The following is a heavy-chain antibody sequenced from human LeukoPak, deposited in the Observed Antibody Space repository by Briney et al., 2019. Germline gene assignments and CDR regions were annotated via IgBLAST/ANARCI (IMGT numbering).Heavy chain of an antibody. CDR1: GFTFDDYA. J-gene: IGHJ4*02. D-gene: IGHD2-15*01. Sequence: PGGSLRLSCAASGFTFDDYAMHWVRQAPGKGPEWVSAIGGSGGSTYYADSVKGRFTISRDNSKNTLYLQMNSLRAEDTAVYYCAKDLAKSVVVAATPVDYWGQGTLVTVSS. V-gene: IGHV3-23*01. CDR2: IGGSGGST. CDR3: AKDLAKSVVVAATPVDY.